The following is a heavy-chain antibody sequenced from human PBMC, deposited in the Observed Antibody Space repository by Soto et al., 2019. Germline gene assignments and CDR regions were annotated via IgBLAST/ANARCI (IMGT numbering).Heavy chain of an antibody. CDR2: ISSSSSTI. V-gene: IGHV3-48*02. J-gene: IGHJ6*01. CDR3: ARAPVLWFGELFWWDGMDV. Sequence: GGSLRLSCAASGFTFSSYSMNWVRQAPGKGLEWVSYISSSSSTIYYADSVKGRFTISRDNAKNSLYLQMNSLRDEDTAVYYCARAPVLWFGELFWWDGMDVWGQGPTVTVSS. CDR1: GFTFSSYS. D-gene: IGHD3-10*01.